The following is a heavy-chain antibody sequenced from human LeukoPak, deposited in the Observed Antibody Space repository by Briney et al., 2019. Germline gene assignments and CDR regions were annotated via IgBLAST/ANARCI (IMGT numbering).Heavy chain of an antibody. CDR2: IYYSGST. V-gene: IGHV4-59*12. Sequence: SETLSLTCTVSGGSISSYYWSWIRQPPGKGLEWIGTIYYSGSTYYNPSLKSRVTISVDTSKNQFSLKLSSVTAADTAVYYCARDIKCSGGSCALNWFDPWGQGTLVTVSS. CDR1: GGSISSYY. CDR3: ARDIKCSGGSCALNWFDP. J-gene: IGHJ5*02. D-gene: IGHD2-15*01.